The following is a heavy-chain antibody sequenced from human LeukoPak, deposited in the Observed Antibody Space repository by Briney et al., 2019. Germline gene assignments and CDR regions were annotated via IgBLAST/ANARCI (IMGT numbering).Heavy chain of an antibody. CDR1: GYTFSDYF. V-gene: IGHV1-2*02. CDR2: INPNSGVT. CDR3: AKDRVSIFGGFYYYYYMDV. D-gene: IGHD3-3*01. J-gene: IGHJ6*03. Sequence: ASVKVSCKAAGYTFSDYFVHWVRQAPGQGLEWVGWINPNSGVTNFAQKFQDRVTMTRDTSINTAFMELSRLTSDDTAVYYCAKDRVSIFGGFYYYYYMDVWGKGTTVTVSS.